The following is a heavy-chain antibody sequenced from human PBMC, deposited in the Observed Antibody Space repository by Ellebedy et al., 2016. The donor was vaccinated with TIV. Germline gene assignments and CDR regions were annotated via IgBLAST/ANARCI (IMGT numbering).Heavy chain of an antibody. Sequence: MPGGSLRLSCATSGFTFSTYWMAWIRQPPGKGLEWIGSIYYSGSTNYNPSLKSRVIISVDTSKNQFSLKLNSVTAADTAVYYCARDLAGGSGRFDPWGQGTLVTVSS. CDR3: ARDLAGGSGRFDP. CDR2: IYYSGST. J-gene: IGHJ5*02. D-gene: IGHD3-10*01. CDR1: GFTFSTYW. V-gene: IGHV4-59*01.